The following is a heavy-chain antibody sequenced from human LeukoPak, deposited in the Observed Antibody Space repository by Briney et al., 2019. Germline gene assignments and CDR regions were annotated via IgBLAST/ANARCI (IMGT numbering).Heavy chain of an antibody. CDR2: TYYRSKWYN. CDR3: AREDSSGYYSAFDY. Sequence: SQTLSLTCAISGDSVSSNSSAWNWIRQSPSRGLEWLGRTYYRSKWYNDYALSVKSRITINPDTSENQFSLQLNSVTPEDTAVYYCAREDSSGYYSAFDYWGQGTLVTVSS. J-gene: IGHJ4*02. CDR1: GDSVSSNSSA. V-gene: IGHV6-1*01. D-gene: IGHD3-22*01.